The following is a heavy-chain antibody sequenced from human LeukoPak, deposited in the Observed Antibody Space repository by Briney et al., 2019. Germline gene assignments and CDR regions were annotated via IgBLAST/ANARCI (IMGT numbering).Heavy chain of an antibody. CDR3: AACSGGSCYNWFDP. CDR2: ISGSGGST. D-gene: IGHD2-15*01. J-gene: IGHJ5*02. Sequence: GGSLRLSCAASGFTFSSYAMSWVRQAPGKGLKWVSAISGSGGSTYYADSVKGRFTISRDNSKNTLYLQMNSLRAEDTAVYYCAACSGGSCYNWFDPWGQGTLVTVSS. V-gene: IGHV3-23*01. CDR1: GFTFSSYA.